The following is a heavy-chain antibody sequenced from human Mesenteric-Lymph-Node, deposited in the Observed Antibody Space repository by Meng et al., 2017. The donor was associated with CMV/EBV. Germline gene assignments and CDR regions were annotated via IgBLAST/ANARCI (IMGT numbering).Heavy chain of an antibody. CDR3: ARQGGGYCSSTSCPYGMDV. V-gene: IGHV5-51*01. Sequence: GESLKISCKGSGYSFTSYWIGWVRQMPGKGLEWMGIIYPGDSDTRYSPSFQGQVTISADKSISTAYLQWSSLKASDTAMYYCARQGGGYCSSTSCPYGMDVWGQGTTVTVSS. CDR2: IYPGDSDT. D-gene: IGHD2-2*01. CDR1: GYSFTSYW. J-gene: IGHJ6*02.